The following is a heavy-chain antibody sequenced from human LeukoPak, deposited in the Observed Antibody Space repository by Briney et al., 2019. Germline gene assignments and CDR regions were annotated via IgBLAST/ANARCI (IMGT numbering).Heavy chain of an antibody. V-gene: IGHV3-30-3*01. CDR1: GFTFSSYA. Sequence: PGGSLRLSCAASGFTFSSYAMHWVRQAPGKGLEWVAVISYDGSNKYYADSVKGRFTISRDNSKNTLYLQMNSLRAEDTAVYYCEGWSMDYFDYWGQGTLVTVSS. J-gene: IGHJ4*02. CDR3: EGWSMDYFDY. CDR2: ISYDGSNK. D-gene: IGHD6-19*01.